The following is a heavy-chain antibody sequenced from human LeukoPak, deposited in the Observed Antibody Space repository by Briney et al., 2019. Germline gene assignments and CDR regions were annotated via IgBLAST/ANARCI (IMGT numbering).Heavy chain of an antibody. V-gene: IGHV3-7*01. J-gene: IGHJ4*02. CDR2: IKEDGSDK. CDR3: ARDRGFSTFDY. D-gene: IGHD3-22*01. CDR1: GFTFSTYW. Sequence: GGSLRLSCAASGFTFSTYWMSWVRQAPGKGLEWVANIKEDGSDKNFLDSVKGRFTISRDNAKNSLYLQMNSLRAEDTAVYYCARDRGFSTFDYWGQGTLVTVSS.